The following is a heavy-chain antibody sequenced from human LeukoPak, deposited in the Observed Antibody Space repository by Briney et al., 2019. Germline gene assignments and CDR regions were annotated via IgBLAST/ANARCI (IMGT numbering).Heavy chain of an antibody. V-gene: IGHV3-30*04. Sequence: GGSLRLSCATSGFTFSSYDIHWVRQAPGKGLEWAAGISNDGSNKDYADSVKGRFTISRDNSKNTLNLQMNSLRAEDTAVYYCARERWGDAFDIWGQGTMVTVSS. CDR2: ISNDGSNK. CDR1: GFTFSSYD. D-gene: IGHD3-16*01. J-gene: IGHJ3*02. CDR3: ARERWGDAFDI.